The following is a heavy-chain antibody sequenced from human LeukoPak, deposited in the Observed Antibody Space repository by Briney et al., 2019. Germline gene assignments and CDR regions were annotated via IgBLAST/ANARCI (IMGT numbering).Heavy chain of an antibody. V-gene: IGHV1-2*06. CDR2: INPNSGGT. CDR3: ASLGYCSGGSCHSGDY. CDR1: GYTFTGYY. D-gene: IGHD2-15*01. Sequence: ASVKVSCKASGYTFTGYYMHWVRQAPGQGLEWMGRINPNSGGTNYAQKFQGRVTMTRDTSISTAYMELSRLRSDDTAVYYCASLGYCSGGSCHSGDYWGQGTLVTVSS. J-gene: IGHJ4*02.